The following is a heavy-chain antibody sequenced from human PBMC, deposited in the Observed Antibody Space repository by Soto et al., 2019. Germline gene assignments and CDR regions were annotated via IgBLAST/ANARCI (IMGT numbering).Heavy chain of an antibody. Sequence: EVQLVESGGGLVKPGGSLRLSCAASGFTFSRYGMNWRRQAPGKGLEWVASISSSTSYVYYDDSVKGRFSTSRDNAKNILYLEIYGLRTEDTAVYYCARDPSEGRVGNWFESWGQGTLVTVSS. D-gene: IGHD2-2*01. J-gene: IGHJ5*01. CDR3: ARDPSEGRVGNWFES. V-gene: IGHV3-21*02. CDR2: ISSSTSYV. CDR1: GFTFSRYG.